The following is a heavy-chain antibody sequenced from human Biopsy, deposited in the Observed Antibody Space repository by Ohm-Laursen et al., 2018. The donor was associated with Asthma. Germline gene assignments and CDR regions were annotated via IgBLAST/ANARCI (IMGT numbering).Heavy chain of an antibody. J-gene: IGHJ4*02. CDR2: ISYDGNHK. V-gene: IGHV3-30*18. Sequence: SLRLPCSASGFMFRSFGMHWVRQAPGRGLEWVAVISYDGNHKFYEDSVKGRFTISRDNSKNTLYLQMNSLRTEDTAVYYCAKRRGYSGHDNDYWGQGTLVIVSS. D-gene: IGHD5-12*01. CDR3: AKRRGYSGHDNDY. CDR1: GFMFRSFG.